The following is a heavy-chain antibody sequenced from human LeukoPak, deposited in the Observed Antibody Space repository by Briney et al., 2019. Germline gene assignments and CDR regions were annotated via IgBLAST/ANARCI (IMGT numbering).Heavy chain of an antibody. Sequence: PGGSLRLSCAASGFTFSSYSMAWVRQAPGKGLEWVSYISIRSSTIYYADSVKGRFTISRDNAKNSLYVQMNSLRAEDTAVYYCAKDLIVGATKGFLFDYWGQGTLVTVSS. D-gene: IGHD1-26*01. V-gene: IGHV3-48*01. CDR3: AKDLIVGATKGFLFDY. J-gene: IGHJ4*02. CDR2: ISIRSSTI. CDR1: GFTFSSYS.